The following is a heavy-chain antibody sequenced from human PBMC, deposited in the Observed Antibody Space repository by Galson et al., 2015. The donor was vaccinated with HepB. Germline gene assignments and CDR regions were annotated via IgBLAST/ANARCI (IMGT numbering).Heavy chain of an antibody. CDR3: ARPSGMGGMDV. CDR2: IYYSGST. J-gene: IGHJ6*02. CDR1: GGSISSYY. Sequence: ETLSLTCTVSGGSISSYYWSWIRQPPGKGLEWIGYIYYSGSTNYNPSLKSRVTISVDTSKNQFSLKLSSVTAADTAVYYCARPSGMGGMDVWGQGTTVTVSS. D-gene: IGHD3-10*01. V-gene: IGHV4-59*01.